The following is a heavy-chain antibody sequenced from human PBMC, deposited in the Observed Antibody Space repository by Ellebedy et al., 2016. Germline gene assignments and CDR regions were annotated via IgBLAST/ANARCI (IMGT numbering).Heavy chain of an antibody. CDR1: GFTFSDFA. CDR2: ISRTATYT. CDR3: ARGSGFLTDH. V-gene: IGHV3-21*04. J-gene: IGHJ4*02. Sequence: GGSLRLSCAASGFTFSDFAMSWVRQVPGKGLEWVSSISRTATYTYYAESVKGRFTISRDDAKNSLFLQMNSLRVEDTAVYYCARGSGFLTDHWGRGTLVSVSA. D-gene: IGHD6-25*01.